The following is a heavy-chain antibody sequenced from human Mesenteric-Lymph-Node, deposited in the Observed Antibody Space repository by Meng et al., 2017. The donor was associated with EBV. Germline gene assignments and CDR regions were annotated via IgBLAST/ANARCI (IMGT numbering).Heavy chain of an antibody. CDR2: IGAYNGNI. V-gene: IGHV1-18*01. J-gene: IGHJ5*02. CDR1: GYSFSSYG. Sequence: QVQLVQSGAEVKKPGASVKVSCKASGYSFSSYGISWVRQAPGQGLEWMGWIGAYNGNINYAQKFQGRVTMTTDTSTSTAYMELRSLRSDDTAVYYCATDTGRVINNLFDPWGQGTLVTVSS. D-gene: IGHD3-22*01. CDR3: ATDTGRVINNLFDP.